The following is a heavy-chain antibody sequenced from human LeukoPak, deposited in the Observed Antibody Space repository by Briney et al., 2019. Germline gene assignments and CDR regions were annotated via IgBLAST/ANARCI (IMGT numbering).Heavy chain of an antibody. Sequence: ASVKVSCKASGYTFTSYAMNWVRQAPGQGLEWMGWINTNTGNPTYAQGFTGRFVFSLDTSVSTAYLQISSLKAEDTAVYYCARVVYFGEPPNYYYYYGMDVWGQGTTVTVSS. CDR2: INTNTGNP. J-gene: IGHJ6*02. D-gene: IGHD3-10*01. CDR1: GYTFTSYA. V-gene: IGHV7-4-1*02. CDR3: ARVVYFGEPPNYYYYYGMDV.